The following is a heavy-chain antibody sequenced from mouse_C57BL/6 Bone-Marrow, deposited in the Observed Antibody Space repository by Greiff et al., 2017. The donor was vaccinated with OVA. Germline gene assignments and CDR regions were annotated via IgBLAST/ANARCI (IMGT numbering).Heavy chain of an antibody. CDR1: GFTFSDYG. D-gene: IGHD1-1*01. J-gene: IGHJ4*01. V-gene: IGHV5-17*01. CDR3: ASYYGSGLYAMDY. CDR2: ISSGSSTI. Sequence: EVQLVESGGGLVKPGGSLKLSCAASGFTFSDYGMHWVRQAPEKGLEWVAYISSGSSTIYYADTVKGRFTISSDNAKNTLFLQMTSLRSEDTAMDDCASYYGSGLYAMDYWGQGTSVTVSS.